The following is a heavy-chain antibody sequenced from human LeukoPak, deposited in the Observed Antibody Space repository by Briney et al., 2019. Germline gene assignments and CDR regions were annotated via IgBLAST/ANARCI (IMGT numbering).Heavy chain of an antibody. D-gene: IGHD3-22*01. CDR1: GFTFSSYW. CDR3: ARLVAHYYDSSGYHFDY. Sequence: GGSLRLSCAASGFTFSSYWMSWVRQAPGKGLEWVANIKQDGSEKYYVGSVKGRFTISRDNAKNSLYLQMNSLRAEDTAVYYCARLVAHYYDSSGYHFDYWGQGTLVTVSS. V-gene: IGHV3-7*01. CDR2: IKQDGSEK. J-gene: IGHJ4*02.